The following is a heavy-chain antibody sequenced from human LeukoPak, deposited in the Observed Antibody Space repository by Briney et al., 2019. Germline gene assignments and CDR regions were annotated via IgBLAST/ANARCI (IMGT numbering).Heavy chain of an antibody. Sequence: SQTLSLTCTVSGGSISSGSYYWSWIRQPAGKGLEWIGRVYTSGSTNYNPSLKSRVTMSVDTSKNQFSLKLSSVTAADTAVYYCARDLRDRSGYYFWFDPWGQGTLVTVSS. J-gene: IGHJ5*02. CDR2: VYTSGST. D-gene: IGHD3-22*01. CDR1: GGSISSGSYY. CDR3: ARDLRDRSGYYFWFDP. V-gene: IGHV4-61*02.